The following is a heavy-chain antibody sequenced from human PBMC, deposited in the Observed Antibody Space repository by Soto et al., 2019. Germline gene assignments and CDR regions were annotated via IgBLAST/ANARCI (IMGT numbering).Heavy chain of an antibody. Sequence: SETLSLTCAVYGGSFSGYYWSWIRQPPGKGLEWIGEINHSGSTNYNPSLKSRVTISVDTSKNQFSLKLSPVTAADTAVYYCARARYDFWSDLYGMDVWGQGTTVTVSS. J-gene: IGHJ6*02. V-gene: IGHV4-34*01. D-gene: IGHD3-3*01. CDR3: ARARYDFWSDLYGMDV. CDR1: GGSFSGYY. CDR2: INHSGST.